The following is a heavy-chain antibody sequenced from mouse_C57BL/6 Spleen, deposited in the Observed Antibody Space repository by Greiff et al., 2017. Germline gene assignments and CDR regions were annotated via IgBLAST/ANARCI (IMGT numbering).Heavy chain of an antibody. CDR3: ARNGLGSGYAMDY. CDR2: IYPGDGDT. CDR1: GYAFSSSW. J-gene: IGHJ4*01. V-gene: IGHV1-82*01. Sequence: QVQLQQSGPELVKPGASVKISCKASGYAFSSSWMNWVKQRPGKGLEWIGRIYPGDGDTNYNGKFKGKATLTADKSSSTAYMQLSSLTSEDSAVYFCARNGLGSGYAMDYWGQGTSVTVSS.